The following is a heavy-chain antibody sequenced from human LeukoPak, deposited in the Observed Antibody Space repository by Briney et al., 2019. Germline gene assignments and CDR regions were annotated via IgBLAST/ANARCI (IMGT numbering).Heavy chain of an antibody. V-gene: IGHV3-48*01. CDR2: ISYSSSII. CDR3: ARDFFDG. Sequence: KGLEWLSYISYSSSIIFYADSVKGRFTISRDNARNSLYLQMNSLRAEDTAVYYCARDFFDGWGQGTLVTVSS. J-gene: IGHJ4*02.